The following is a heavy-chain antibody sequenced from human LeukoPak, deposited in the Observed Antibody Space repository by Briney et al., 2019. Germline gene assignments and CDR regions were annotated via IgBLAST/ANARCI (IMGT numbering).Heavy chain of an antibody. J-gene: IGHJ4*02. CDR3: ARDSHRIYSYGLFDY. CDR1: GYTFTSCG. CDR2: ISAYNGNI. V-gene: IGHV1-18*01. D-gene: IGHD5-18*01. Sequence: GASVKVSCKASGYTFTSCGISWVRQAPGQGLEWMGWISAYNGNINYAQKLQGRVTMTTDTSTSTAYMELSSLRSEDTAVYYCARDSHRIYSYGLFDYWGQGTLVTVSS.